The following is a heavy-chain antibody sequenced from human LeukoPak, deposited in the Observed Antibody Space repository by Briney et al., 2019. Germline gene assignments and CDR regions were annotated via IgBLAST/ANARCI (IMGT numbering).Heavy chain of an antibody. Sequence: GASVKVSCKASGYTFTSYYMHWVRQAPGQGLEWMGIINPSGGSTSYAQKFQGRVTITRDTSTSTVYMELSRLRSDDTAVYYCARGLYCSSTSCLLFDYWGQGTLVTVSS. J-gene: IGHJ4*02. CDR2: INPSGGST. D-gene: IGHD2-2*01. V-gene: IGHV1-46*01. CDR1: GYTFTSYY. CDR3: ARGLYCSSTSCLLFDY.